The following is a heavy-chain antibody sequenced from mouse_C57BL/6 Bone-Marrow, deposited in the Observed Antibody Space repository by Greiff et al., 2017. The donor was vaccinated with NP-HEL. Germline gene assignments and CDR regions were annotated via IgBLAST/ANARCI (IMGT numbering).Heavy chain of an antibody. D-gene: IGHD2-4*01. J-gene: IGHJ2*01. V-gene: IGHV5-4*03. Sequence: EVKLVESGGGLVKPGGSLQLSCAASGFTFSSYAMSWVRQTPEKRLEWVATISDGGSYTYYPDNVKGRFTISRDNAKNNLYLQMSHLKSEDTAMYYCASERNYDYDEDYWGQGTTLTVSS. CDR3: ASERNYDYDEDY. CDR1: GFTFSSYA. CDR2: ISDGGSYT.